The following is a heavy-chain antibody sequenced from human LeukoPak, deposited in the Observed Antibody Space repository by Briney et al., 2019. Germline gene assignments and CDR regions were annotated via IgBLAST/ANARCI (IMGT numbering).Heavy chain of an antibody. CDR1: GFSVSKNY. CDR3: AREGRGYSYGLIDY. V-gene: IGHV3-11*04. CDR2: ISSSGSTI. J-gene: IGHJ4*02. D-gene: IGHD5-18*01. Sequence: GGSLRLSCAASGFSVSKNYMSWVRQASGKGLEWVSYISSSGSTIYYADSVKGRFTISRDNAKNSLYLQMNSLRAEDTAVYYCAREGRGYSYGLIDYWGQGTLVTVSS.